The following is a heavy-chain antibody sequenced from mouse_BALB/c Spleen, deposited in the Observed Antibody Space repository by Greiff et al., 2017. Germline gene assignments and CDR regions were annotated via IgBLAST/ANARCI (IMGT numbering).Heavy chain of an antibody. CDR3: ARGFYDGFFDY. V-gene: IGHV3-8*02. D-gene: IGHD2-3*01. J-gene: IGHJ2*01. Sequence: EVKVVESGPSLVKPSQTLSLTCSVTGDSITSGYWNWIRKFPGNKLEYMGYISYSGSTYYNPSLKSRISITRDTSKNQYYLQLNSVTTEDTATYYCARGFYDGFFDYWGQGTTLTVSS. CDR1: GDSITSGY. CDR2: ISYSGST.